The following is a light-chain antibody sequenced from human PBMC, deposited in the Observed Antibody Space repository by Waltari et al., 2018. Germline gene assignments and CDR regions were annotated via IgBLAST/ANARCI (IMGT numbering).Light chain of an antibody. V-gene: IGKV3D-15*01. CDR1: QSVNRN. CDR2: GAS. CDR3: QQSIQWPYT. J-gene: IGKJ2*01. Sequence: DIAMTQSPATLSLSPGESATLSCRASQSVNRNLAWYQQKPGQPPRLLIYGASSRATGIPDRFTGSGSGMEFTLTISSLEPEDVGIYHCQQSIQWPYTFGQGTKVEIK.